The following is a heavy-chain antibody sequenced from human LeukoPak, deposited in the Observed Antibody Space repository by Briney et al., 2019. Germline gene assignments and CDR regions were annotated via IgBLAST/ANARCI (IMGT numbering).Heavy chain of an antibody. CDR2: IYYSGST. J-gene: IGHJ4*02. D-gene: IGHD3-16*02. Sequence: SETLSLTCTVTGGSISSSSYYWGWIRQPPGKGLEWIGSIYYSGSTYYNPSLKSRVTISVDTSKNQFSLKLSSVTAADTAVYYCARIMITFGGVIVFDYWGQGTLVTVSS. CDR1: GGSISSSSYY. CDR3: ARIMITFGGVIVFDY. V-gene: IGHV4-39*07.